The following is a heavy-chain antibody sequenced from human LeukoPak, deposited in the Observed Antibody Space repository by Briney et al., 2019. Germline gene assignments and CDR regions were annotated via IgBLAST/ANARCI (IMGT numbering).Heavy chain of an antibody. D-gene: IGHD3-22*01. Sequence: GASVKVSCKVSGYTFTSYGISWVRQAPGQGLEWMGWISAYNGNTNYAQKLQGRVTMTTDTSTSTAYMELRSLRSDDTAVYYCARSVSSGYYSPFDYWGQGTLVTVSS. CDR2: ISAYNGNT. J-gene: IGHJ4*02. CDR3: ARSVSSGYYSPFDY. V-gene: IGHV1-18*01. CDR1: GYTFTSYG.